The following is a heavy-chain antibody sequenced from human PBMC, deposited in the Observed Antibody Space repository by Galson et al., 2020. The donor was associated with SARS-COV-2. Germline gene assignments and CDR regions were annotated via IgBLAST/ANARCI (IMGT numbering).Heavy chain of an antibody. CDR2: FSRSGGSI. D-gene: IGHD1-26*01. CDR3: AKAENSGSYPYYFDY. J-gene: IGHJ4*02. CDR1: GFNFSSYA. Sequence: GGSLRLSCVASGFNFSSYAMSWVRQAPGKVLEWVSSFSRSGGSIYYADSVKGRLPISGDNSKNTLYLQMNSLTAEDTAVYYCAKAENSGSYPYYFDYWGQGTLVTVSS. V-gene: IGHV3-23*01.